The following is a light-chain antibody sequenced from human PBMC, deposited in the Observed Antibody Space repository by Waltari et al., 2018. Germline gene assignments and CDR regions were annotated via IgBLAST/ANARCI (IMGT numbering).Light chain of an antibody. CDR2: DVL. CDR3: NSYTGYYTWV. Sequence: WYQQHPSKAPKLIIVDVLKGPSGVSSRFSGSKSGNTASLTISGLQAEDEADYYCNSYTGYYTWVFGGGTKLTVL. V-gene: IGLV2-14*04. J-gene: IGLJ3*02.